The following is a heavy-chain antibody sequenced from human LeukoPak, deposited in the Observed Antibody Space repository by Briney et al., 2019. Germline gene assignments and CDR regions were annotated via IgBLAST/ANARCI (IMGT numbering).Heavy chain of an antibody. D-gene: IGHD3-16*01. CDR2: ISYDGSNK. CDR3: AKDRPNWAPLDY. CDR1: GFTFSSYA. J-gene: IGHJ4*02. V-gene: IGHV3-30*04. Sequence: GGSLRLSCAASGFTFSSYAMHWVRQAPGKGLEWVAVISYDGSNKYYADSVKGRFTISRDNSKNTLYLQMNSLRAEDTAVYYCAKDRPNWAPLDYWGQGTLVTVSS.